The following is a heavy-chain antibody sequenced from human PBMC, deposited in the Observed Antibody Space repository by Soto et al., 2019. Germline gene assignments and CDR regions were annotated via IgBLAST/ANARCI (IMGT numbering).Heavy chain of an antibody. CDR1: GFTFSSYS. V-gene: IGHV3-48*02. CDR3: AREEQWLARKYYGMDV. Sequence: VSLRLSCAASGFTFSSYSMNWVRQAPGKGLEWVSYISSSSSTIYYADSVKGRFTISRDNAKNSLYLQMNSLRDEDTAVYYCAREEQWLARKYYGMDVWGQGTTVTVSS. CDR2: ISSSSSTI. D-gene: IGHD6-19*01. J-gene: IGHJ6*02.